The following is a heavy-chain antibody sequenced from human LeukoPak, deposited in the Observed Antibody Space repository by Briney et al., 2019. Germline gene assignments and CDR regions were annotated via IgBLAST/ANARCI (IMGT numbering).Heavy chain of an antibody. CDR1: GGSISSYY. D-gene: IGHD3-10*01. CDR3: VRDHSGLGNSGSCFDC. CDR2: IYYSGST. J-gene: IGHJ4*02. Sequence: SETLSLTCTVSGGSISSYYWSWIRQPPGKGLEWIGYIYYSGSTYYNPSLKSRVSISVDTSKNQFSLKLTSVTAADTAVYYCVRDHSGLGNSGSCFDCWGQGTLVTVSS. V-gene: IGHV4-59*12.